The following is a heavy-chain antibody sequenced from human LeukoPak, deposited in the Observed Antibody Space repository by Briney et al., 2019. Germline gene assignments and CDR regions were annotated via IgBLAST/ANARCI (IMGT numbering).Heavy chain of an antibody. Sequence: GGSLRLSCAASGFTFSDYYMNWIRQAPGKGLEWVSYISGGRSDTNSADPVKGRFTISRDNAKNSLYLQMNSLRAEDTAVYYCARAAGYQLLKGAQYPFDYWGQGTLVTVSS. CDR2: ISGGRSDT. CDR1: GFTFSDYY. J-gene: IGHJ4*02. CDR3: ARAAGYQLLKGAQYPFDY. V-gene: IGHV3-11*05. D-gene: IGHD2-2*01.